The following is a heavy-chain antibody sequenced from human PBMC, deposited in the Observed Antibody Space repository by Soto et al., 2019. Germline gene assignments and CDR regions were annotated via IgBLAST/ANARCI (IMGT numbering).Heavy chain of an antibody. D-gene: IGHD2-2*01. Sequence: PAETLSHRCSVSEVSTSKHSWSWIRKPPGLGPEWIGCIYYRGTTNYNDSFNSRVTISVDTSKNQLSLKLSSVTTADTAVYYCARGGGSPYHDHEFDYWGQG. J-gene: IGHJ4*02. CDR1: EVSTSKHS. V-gene: IGHV4-59*11. CDR2: IYYRGTT. CDR3: ARGGGSPYHDHEFDY.